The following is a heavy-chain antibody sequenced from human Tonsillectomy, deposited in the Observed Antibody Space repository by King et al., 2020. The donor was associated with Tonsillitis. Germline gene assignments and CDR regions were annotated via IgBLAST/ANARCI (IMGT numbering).Heavy chain of an antibody. CDR1: GGSFSGYY. CDR2: INHSGCT. D-gene: IGHD5-18*01. CDR3: ARVLVGAYSYGFRPWYFDL. J-gene: IGHJ2*01. V-gene: IGHV4-34*01. Sequence: HVQLQQWGAGLLKPSETLSLTCAVFGGSFSGYYWSWIRQPPGKGLEWIGEINHSGCTNYNPSLKSRVTISVGTSKDQLSLNLSSVTAADTAVYYCARVLVGAYSYGFRPWYFDLWGRGTLVTVSS.